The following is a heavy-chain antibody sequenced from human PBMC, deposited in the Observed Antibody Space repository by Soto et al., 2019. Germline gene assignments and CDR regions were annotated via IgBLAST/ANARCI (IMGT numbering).Heavy chain of an antibody. Sequence: QLQLQESGSGLVKPSQTLSLTCAVSGGSSSSGGYSWSWIRQPPGKGLEWIGYIYHSGSTYYNPSLKSRVTISVDRSKNQFSLKLSSVTAADTAVYYCARDRGITMVRGVPYYYGMDVW. CDR1: GGSSSSGGYS. D-gene: IGHD3-10*01. J-gene: IGHJ6*01. CDR3: ARDRGITMVRGVPYYYGMDV. V-gene: IGHV4-30-2*01. CDR2: IYHSGST.